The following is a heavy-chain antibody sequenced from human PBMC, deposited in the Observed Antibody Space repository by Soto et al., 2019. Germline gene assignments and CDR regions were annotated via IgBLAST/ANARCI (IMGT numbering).Heavy chain of an antibody. V-gene: IGHV4-59*08. J-gene: IGHJ4*02. Sequence: SETLSLTCTVSGGSISSYYWSWIRQPPGKGLEWIGYIYYSGSTNYNPSLKSRVAISVDTSKNQFSLKLNSMTAADTAVYYCARHNYGSGSTYFDYWGQGILVTVSS. CDR3: ARHNYGSGSTYFDY. CDR1: GGSISSYY. CDR2: IYYSGST. D-gene: IGHD3-10*01.